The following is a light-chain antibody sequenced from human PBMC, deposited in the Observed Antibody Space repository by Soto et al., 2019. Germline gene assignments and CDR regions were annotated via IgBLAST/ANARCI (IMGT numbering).Light chain of an antibody. CDR3: HQCLSSRT. J-gene: IGKJ1*01. CDR1: QSVTSSY. V-gene: IGKV3-20*01. CDR2: AAS. Sequence: EIVLTQSPATLSLSPGEGATLSFGASQSVTSSYLAWYQQKPGQAPRLLIYAASSRATGIPDRFSGSGSGTDFTLTISKLEPEDFAVYYCHQCLSSRTFGQGTKVHIK.